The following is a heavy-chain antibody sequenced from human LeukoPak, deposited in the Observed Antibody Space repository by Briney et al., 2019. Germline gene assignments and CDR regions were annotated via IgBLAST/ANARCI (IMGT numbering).Heavy chain of an antibody. D-gene: IGHD1-26*01. CDR2: IRYDGTNK. J-gene: IGHJ4*02. CDR1: GYTFISYY. Sequence: SCKASGYTFISYYMHWVRQAPGKGLEWVAFIRYDGTNKYYADSVKGRFTISRDNSKDTLYLQMDSLRPEDTAVYYCARHSGTYPDWGQGTLVTVSS. V-gene: IGHV3-30*02. CDR3: ARHSGTYPD.